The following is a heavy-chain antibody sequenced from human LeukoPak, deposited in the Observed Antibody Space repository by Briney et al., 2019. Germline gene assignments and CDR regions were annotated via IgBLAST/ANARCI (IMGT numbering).Heavy chain of an antibody. Sequence: ASVKVSCKVSGDTVTGFSIHWVRQAPGHGLEWMGGFDPEDGARIFAQKFQGRVTMTEDTSTGTAYMDLSSLRSEDTAVYYCATGYTYDYSLYWGQGTLVTVSS. CDR3: ATGYTYDYSLY. CDR2: FDPEDGAR. CDR1: GDTVTGFS. V-gene: IGHV1-24*01. J-gene: IGHJ4*02. D-gene: IGHD5-18*01.